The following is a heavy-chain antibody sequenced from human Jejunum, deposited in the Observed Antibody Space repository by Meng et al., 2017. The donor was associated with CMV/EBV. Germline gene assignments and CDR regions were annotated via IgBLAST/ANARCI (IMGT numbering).Heavy chain of an antibody. CDR3: ARVGLLPNAINYAMDV. Sequence: FSFSNYSMQGVRQPPGKGLEWVSSISYRSDYIYYVDSVKGRFTVSRDNAKNSLYLQMNNLRAEDTAVYFCARVGLLPNAINYAMDVWGQGTTVTVSS. CDR2: ISYRSDYI. CDR1: FSFSNYS. V-gene: IGHV3-21*01. D-gene: IGHD2-8*01. J-gene: IGHJ6*02.